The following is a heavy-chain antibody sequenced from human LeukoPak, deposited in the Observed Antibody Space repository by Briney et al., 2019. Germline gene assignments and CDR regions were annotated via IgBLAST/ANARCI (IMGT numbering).Heavy chain of an antibody. J-gene: IGHJ4*02. CDR1: GFTVSSNY. CDR2: IYSGGST. CDR3: ARLSHPSFFDY. D-gene: IGHD3-16*02. V-gene: IGHV3-53*04. Sequence: GGSLRLSRAPSGFTVSSNYMSWVRQAPGARREGVSVIYSGGSTYYADSVKGRFTISRHNSKNTLYLQMNSLRAEDTAVYYCARLSHPSFFDYWGQGTLVTVSS.